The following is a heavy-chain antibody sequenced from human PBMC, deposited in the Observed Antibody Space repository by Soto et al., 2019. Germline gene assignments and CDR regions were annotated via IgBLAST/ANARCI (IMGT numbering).Heavy chain of an antibody. CDR3: AKENFLGSCTGGGCYSSYFDS. Sequence: QVQLQESGPGLVKPSQTLSLTCTVSGGSISSSDYYWTWIRQHPGKGLEWIGYISDSGSYYYNPSLKTLVTLSVDTSKNQFSLKLSSVTAADTAVYYCAKENFLGSCTGGGCYSSYFDSWGQGTLVTVSS. D-gene: IGHD2-15*01. CDR1: GGSISSSDYY. CDR2: ISDSGSY. V-gene: IGHV4-31*01. J-gene: IGHJ4*02.